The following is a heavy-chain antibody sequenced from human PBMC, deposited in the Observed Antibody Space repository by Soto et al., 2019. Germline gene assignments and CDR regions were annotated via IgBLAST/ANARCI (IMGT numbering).Heavy chain of an antibody. CDR3: AKNGGSWYLFDY. V-gene: IGHV3-23*01. CDR1: GFTFGDYA. J-gene: IGHJ4*02. CDR2: LSGAGHST. Sequence: GGSLRLACAASGFTFGDYAMSWVRQAPGKGLEWVSVLSGAGHSTYSADSVKGRFTISRDNSRDTLYLQMNNLRAEDTAVYYCAKNGGSWYLFDYWGQGTQVTVSS. D-gene: IGHD6-13*01.